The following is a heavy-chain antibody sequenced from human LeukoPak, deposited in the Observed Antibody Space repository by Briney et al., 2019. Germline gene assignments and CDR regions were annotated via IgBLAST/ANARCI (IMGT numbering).Heavy chain of an antibody. J-gene: IGHJ4*02. V-gene: IGHV3-30*14. Sequence: GGSLRLSCAASGFTFSLYTMHWVRQAPGKGLEWVAVISYDGSDKYYADSVKGRFTISRDNSKNTLYLQMNSLRAEDTAVYYCARRAGAYSHPYDYWGQGTLVTVSS. CDR2: ISYDGSDK. CDR3: ARRAGAYSHPYDY. D-gene: IGHD4/OR15-4a*01. CDR1: GFTFSLYT.